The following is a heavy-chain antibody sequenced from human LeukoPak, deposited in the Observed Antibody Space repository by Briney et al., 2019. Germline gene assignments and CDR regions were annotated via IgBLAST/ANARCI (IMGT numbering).Heavy chain of an antibody. Sequence: GASVKVSCKASGGTFSSYAISWVRQAPGQGLEWMGGIIPIFGTANYAQKFQGRVTITADESTSTAYMELSSLRSEDTAVYYCARDQTHRNSGSYYGTFDYWGQGTLVTVSS. CDR3: ARDQTHRNSGSYYGTFDY. CDR1: GGTFSSYA. J-gene: IGHJ4*02. CDR2: IIPIFGTA. D-gene: IGHD1-26*01. V-gene: IGHV1-69*13.